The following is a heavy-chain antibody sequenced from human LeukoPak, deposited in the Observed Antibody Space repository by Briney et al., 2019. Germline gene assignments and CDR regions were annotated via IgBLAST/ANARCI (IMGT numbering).Heavy chain of an antibody. D-gene: IGHD5-12*01. CDR3: ARVRGYDFDY. J-gene: IGHJ4*02. V-gene: IGHV3-48*04. Sequence: AGSLRLSCAASGFTFSSYSMNWVRQAPGKGLEWVSYISSSSSTIYYADSVKGRFTISRDNAKNSLYLQMNSLRAEDTAVYYCARVRGYDFDYWGQGTLVTVSS. CDR1: GFTFSSYS. CDR2: ISSSSSTI.